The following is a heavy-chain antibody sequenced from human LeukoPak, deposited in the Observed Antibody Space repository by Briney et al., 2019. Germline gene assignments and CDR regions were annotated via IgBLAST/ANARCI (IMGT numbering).Heavy chain of an antibody. CDR1: GGTFSSYA. D-gene: IGHD2-2*01. V-gene: IGHV1-69*10. Sequence: SVKVSCKASGGTFSSYAISWVRQAPGQGLEWMGGIIPIFGIANYAQKFQGRVTMTRDTSISTAYMELSRLRSDDTAVYYCARDSVVVPAAPGLGWGQGTLVTVSS. CDR2: IIPIFGIA. CDR3: ARDSVVVPAAPGLG. J-gene: IGHJ4*02.